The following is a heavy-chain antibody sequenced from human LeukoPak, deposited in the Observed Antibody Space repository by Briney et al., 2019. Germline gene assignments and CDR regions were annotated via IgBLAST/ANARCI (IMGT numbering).Heavy chain of an antibody. J-gene: IGHJ4*02. V-gene: IGHV1-2*06. Sequence: ASVKVFCKASGYTFTGYYMHWARQAPGQGLEWMGRINPNSGGTNYAQKFQGRVTMTRDTSISTAYMELSRLRSDDTAVYYCARDTYYYYDSSGYLVFDYWGQGTLVTVSS. CDR1: GYTFTGYY. D-gene: IGHD3-22*01. CDR2: INPNSGGT. CDR3: ARDTYYYYDSSGYLVFDY.